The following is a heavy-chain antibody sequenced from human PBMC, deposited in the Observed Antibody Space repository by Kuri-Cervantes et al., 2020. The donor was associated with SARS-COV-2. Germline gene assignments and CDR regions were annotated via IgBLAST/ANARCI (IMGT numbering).Heavy chain of an antibody. CDR2: INYGGTS. D-gene: IGHD5-18*01. CDR3: ARGIWLRGYFDY. CDR1: GGSINSGSYY. V-gene: IGHV4-39*07. J-gene: IGHJ4*02. Sequence: SETLSLTCTVSGGSINSGSYYWGWIRQPPGKGLEWIGSINYGGTSYYNPSLKSRVTISVDTSTNQFSLKLSSVTAADTAVYYCARGIWLRGYFDYWGQGTLVTVSS.